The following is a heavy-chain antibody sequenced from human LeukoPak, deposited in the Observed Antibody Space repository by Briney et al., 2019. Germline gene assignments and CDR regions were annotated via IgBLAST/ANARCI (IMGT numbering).Heavy chain of an antibody. J-gene: IGHJ4*02. CDR3: TTDLLLGTAYTHFDY. CDR2: IKSKTDGGTT. CDR1: GFTVSSNY. D-gene: IGHD3-16*01. V-gene: IGHV3-15*01. Sequence: GGSLRLSCAASGFTVSSNYMSWVRQAPGKGLEWVGRIKSKTDGGTTDYAAPVKGRFTFSRDDSKNTLYLQMNSLKTEDTAVYYCTTDLLLGTAYTHFDYWGQGTLVTVSS.